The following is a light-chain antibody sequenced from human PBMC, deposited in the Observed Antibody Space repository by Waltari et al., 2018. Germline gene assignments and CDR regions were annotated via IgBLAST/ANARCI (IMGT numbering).Light chain of an antibody. CDR1: QSLLLSNGFNY. Sequence: DIVMTQSPLSLSVTPGEPASISCRSSQSLLLSNGFNYLDWYLQKPGQSPQLLIYLGSNRASGVPDRFSCSGSGTDFTLKISRVEAEDVGVYYCMQPLQTPGTFGQGTKLEIK. CDR3: MQPLQTPGT. CDR2: LGS. V-gene: IGKV2-28*01. J-gene: IGKJ2*01.